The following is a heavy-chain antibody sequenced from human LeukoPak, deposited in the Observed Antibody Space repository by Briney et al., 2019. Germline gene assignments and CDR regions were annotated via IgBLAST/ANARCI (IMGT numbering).Heavy chain of an antibody. V-gene: IGHV1-69*04. CDR2: IIPILGIA. CDR3: ARKALGSGSYSIDY. Sequence: SAKVSCKASGGTFSSYAISWVRQAPGQGLEWMGRIIPILGIANYAQKFQGRVTITADKSTSTAYMELSSLRSEDTAVYYCARKALGSGSYSIDYWGQGTLVTVSS. J-gene: IGHJ4*02. CDR1: GGTFSSYA. D-gene: IGHD1-26*01.